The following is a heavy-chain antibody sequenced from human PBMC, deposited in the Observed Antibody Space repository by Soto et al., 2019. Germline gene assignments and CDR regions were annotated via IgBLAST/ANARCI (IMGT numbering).Heavy chain of an antibody. CDR3: ARAVGYYYYAMDV. J-gene: IGHJ6*02. CDR2: IYYSGNS. V-gene: IGHV4-30-4*01. Sequence: SXTLSLTCTVSGGSISSGDYYWIWIRQPPGKGLEWIGDIYYSGNSSYNPSLKSRLTISMDTSKNQFSLKLSSVTAADTAVYYCARAVGYYYYAMDVWGQGTTVTVSS. CDR1: GGSISSGDYY. D-gene: IGHD1-26*01.